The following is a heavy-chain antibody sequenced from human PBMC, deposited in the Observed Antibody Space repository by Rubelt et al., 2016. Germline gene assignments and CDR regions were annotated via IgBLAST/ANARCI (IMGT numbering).Heavy chain of an antibody. J-gene: IGHJ3*02. CDR3: ARDCYYDSGIDAFDI. CDR1: GYTFISHY. CDR2: INPSGGNT. V-gene: IGHV1-46*01. D-gene: IGHD3-10*01. Sequence: GDSVGISCKASGYTFISHYIHWVRQAPGQGPEWMGIINPSGGNTNYAQKFQGRVPMTRDTSTGTVYMELSSLRAEDTAVYYCARDCYYDSGIDAFDIWGQGTMVTVSS.